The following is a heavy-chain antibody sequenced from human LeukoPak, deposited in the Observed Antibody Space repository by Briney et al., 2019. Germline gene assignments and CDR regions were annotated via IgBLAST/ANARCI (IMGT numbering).Heavy chain of an antibody. CDR2: ISGRGGST. Sequence: GGSLRLSCVASGFTFSNYAISWVRQAPGKGLEWVSAISGRGGSTYYVDSVKGRFTISRDNSKNTLYLQMNSLRAEDTAVYFCAKDTSSSGSYFDYWGQGTLVTVSS. V-gene: IGHV3-23*01. CDR3: AKDTSSSGSYFDY. CDR1: GFTFSNYA. J-gene: IGHJ4*02. D-gene: IGHD3-10*01.